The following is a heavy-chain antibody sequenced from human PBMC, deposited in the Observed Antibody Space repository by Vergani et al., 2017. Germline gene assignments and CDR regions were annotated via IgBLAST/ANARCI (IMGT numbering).Heavy chain of an antibody. CDR2: ISWNSGSI. J-gene: IGHJ4*02. V-gene: IGHV3-9*01. CDR3: ARHQQLDY. D-gene: IGHD2-2*01. CDR1: GFTFDDYA. Sequence: EVQLVESGGGLVQPGRSLRLSCAASGFTFDDYAMHWVRQAPGKGLEWVSGISWNSGSIGYADSVKGRFTISRDNAKNSLYLQMNSLRAEDTALYYCARHQQLDYWGQGTLVTVSS.